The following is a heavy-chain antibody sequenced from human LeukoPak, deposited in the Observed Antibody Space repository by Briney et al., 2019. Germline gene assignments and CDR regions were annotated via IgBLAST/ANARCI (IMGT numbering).Heavy chain of an antibody. CDR2: ISYDGSNK. CDR3: ARSVWSPENYWFDP. J-gene: IGHJ5*02. V-gene: IGHV3-30-3*01. CDR1: GFTFSSYA. D-gene: IGHD1-14*01. Sequence: GGSLRLSCAASGFTFSSYAMHCVRQAPGKGLEWVAVISYDGSNKYYADSVKGRFTISRDNSKNTLYLQMNSLRAEDTAVYYCARSVWSPENYWFDPWGQGTLVTVSS.